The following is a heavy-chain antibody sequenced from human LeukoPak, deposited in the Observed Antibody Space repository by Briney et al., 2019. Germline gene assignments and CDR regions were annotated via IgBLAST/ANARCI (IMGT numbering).Heavy chain of an antibody. J-gene: IGHJ6*02. Sequence: GEPLKIPCTGSAHSFTSYCTGGVRQMPGKGLEWMGIIYPGDSDTRYSPSFQGQVTISADKSISTAYLQWSSLKASDTAMYYCARRGLERIAAAVGGMGVWGQGTTVTVSS. CDR3: ARRGLERIAAAVGGMGV. CDR1: AHSFTSYC. CDR2: IYPGDSDT. D-gene: IGHD6-13*01. V-gene: IGHV5-51*01.